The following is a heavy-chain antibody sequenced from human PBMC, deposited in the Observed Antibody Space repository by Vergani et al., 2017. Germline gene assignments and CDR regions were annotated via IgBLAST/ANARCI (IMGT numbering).Heavy chain of an antibody. CDR3: ASLGYCSSTSCYGAFDI. V-gene: IGHV1-69*01. Sequence: QVQLVQSGAEVKKPGSSVKVSCKASGGTFSSYAISWVRQAPGQGLEWMGGIIPIFGTENYAQKFQGRVTITADESTSTAYMELSSLRSEDTAVYYCASLGYCSSTSCYGAFDIWGQGTMVTVSS. D-gene: IGHD2-2*01. J-gene: IGHJ3*02. CDR2: IIPIFGTE. CDR1: GGTFSSYA.